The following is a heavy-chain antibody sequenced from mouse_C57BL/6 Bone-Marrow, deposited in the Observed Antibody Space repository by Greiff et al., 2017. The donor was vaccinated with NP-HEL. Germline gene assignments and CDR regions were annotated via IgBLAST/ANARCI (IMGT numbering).Heavy chain of an antibody. CDR1: GFTFTDYY. CDR2: IRNKANGYTT. V-gene: IGHV7-3*01. Sequence: EVHLVESGGGLVQPGGSLSLSCAASGFTFTDYYMSWVRQPPGKALEWLGFIRNKANGYTTEYSASVKGRFTISRDNSQSILYLQMNAQRAEDSATYYWARYKDRYYFDNWGQGTTLTGAS. CDR3: ARYKDRYYFDN. J-gene: IGHJ2*01.